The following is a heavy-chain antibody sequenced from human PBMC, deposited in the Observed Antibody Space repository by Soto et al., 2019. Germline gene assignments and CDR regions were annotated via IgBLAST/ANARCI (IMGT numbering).Heavy chain of an antibody. CDR2: IVVGSGNT. CDR3: AAVGGTPFGYYYGMGV. V-gene: IGHV1-58*01. Sequence: QMQLVQSGPEVKKPGTSVKVSCKASGFTFTSSAVQWVRQARGQRLEWIGWIVVGSGNTNYAQKFQERVTITRDMSTSTAYMELSSLRSEDTAVYYCAAVGGTPFGYYYGMGVWGQGTTVTVSS. J-gene: IGHJ6*02. CDR1: GFTFTSSA. D-gene: IGHD3-16*01.